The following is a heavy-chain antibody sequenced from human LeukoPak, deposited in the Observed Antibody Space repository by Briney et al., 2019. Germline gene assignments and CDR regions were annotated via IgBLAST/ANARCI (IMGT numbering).Heavy chain of an antibody. CDR1: GYTFTSYY. CDR3: ARFAVHRRLTVAGQFGLDY. D-gene: IGHD6-19*01. CDR2: INPSGGST. J-gene: IGHJ4*02. Sequence: GASVKVSCKASGYTFTSYYMHWVRQAPGQGLEWMGIINPSGGSTSYAQKFQGRVTMTRDTSTSTVYMELSSLRPEDTAVYYCARFAVHRRLTVAGQFGLDYWGQGTLVTVSS. V-gene: IGHV1-46*01.